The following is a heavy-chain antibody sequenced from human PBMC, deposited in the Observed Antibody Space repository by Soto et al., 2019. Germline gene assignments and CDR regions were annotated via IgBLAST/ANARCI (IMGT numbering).Heavy chain of an antibody. D-gene: IGHD3-10*01. J-gene: IGHJ4*02. CDR2: IDPSDSYT. CDR1: GYSFTSYW. CDR3: ARTTNYYGSGSYPDY. Sequence: GESLKISCKGSGYSFTSYWISWVRQMPGKGLEWMGRIDPSDSYTNYSPSFQGHVTISADKSISTAYLQWSSLKAPDTAMYYCARTTNYYGSGSYPDYWGQGTLVTVSS. V-gene: IGHV5-10-1*01.